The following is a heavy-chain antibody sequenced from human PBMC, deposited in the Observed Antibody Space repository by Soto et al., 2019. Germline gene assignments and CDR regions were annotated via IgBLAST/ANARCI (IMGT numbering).Heavy chain of an antibody. J-gene: IGHJ4*02. CDR1: GFKFSDYS. D-gene: IGHD4-17*01. CDR2: ISTVPDIT. CDR3: AKARWVTTRSVDF. Sequence: EVQLVESGGGFTQAGGSLRLSCAASGFKFSDYSFNWVRQGPGSGLEWIAYISTVPDITYYADSVKGPFAISRDYADNSVLPQMNSLRVEDTAVYYCAKARWVTTRSVDFWGQGKLVAVS. V-gene: IGHV3-48*01.